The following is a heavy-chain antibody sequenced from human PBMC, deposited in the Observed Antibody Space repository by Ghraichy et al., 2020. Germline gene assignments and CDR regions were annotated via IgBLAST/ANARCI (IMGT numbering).Heavy chain of an antibody. CDR1: GYTFTSYG. Sequence: VKVSCKASGYTFTSYGISWVRQAPGQGLEWMGWISAYNGNTNYAQKLQGRVTMTTDTSTSTAYMELRSLRSDDTAVYYCARGGWEPAAILALDYYGMDVWGQGTTVTVSS. V-gene: IGHV1-18*01. D-gene: IGHD2-2*01. CDR2: ISAYNGNT. J-gene: IGHJ6*02. CDR3: ARGGWEPAAILALDYYGMDV.